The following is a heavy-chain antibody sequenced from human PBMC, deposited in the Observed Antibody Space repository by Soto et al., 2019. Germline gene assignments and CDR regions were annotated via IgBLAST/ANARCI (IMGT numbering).Heavy chain of an antibody. V-gene: IGHV1-8*01. Sequence: ASVKVSCKASGYTFTSYDINWVRQATGQGLEWMGWMNPNSGNTGYAQKFQGRVTMTRNTSISTAYMELSSLRSEDTAVYYCARSLTYYDFWSGYYTPPYYYYHYMDVWGKGTTVTVS. CDR2: MNPNSGNT. D-gene: IGHD3-3*01. J-gene: IGHJ6*03. CDR3: ARSLTYYDFWSGYYTPPYYYYHYMDV. CDR1: GYTFTSYD.